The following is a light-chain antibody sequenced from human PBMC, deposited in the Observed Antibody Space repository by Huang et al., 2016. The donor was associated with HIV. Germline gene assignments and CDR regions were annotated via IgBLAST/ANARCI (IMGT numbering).Light chain of an antibody. CDR2: GAS. J-gene: IGKJ3*01. CDR3: QQYGRSLT. V-gene: IGKV3-20*01. CDR1: QSVSGVF. Sequence: EFVLPQSPGTLSLSPGERATLSCRASQSVSGVFLAWSQQKPGQAPRLLIDGASSRATGIPDRFSGSGSGTDFTLTISRLEPEDFAVYYCQQYGRSLTFGPGTTVDMK.